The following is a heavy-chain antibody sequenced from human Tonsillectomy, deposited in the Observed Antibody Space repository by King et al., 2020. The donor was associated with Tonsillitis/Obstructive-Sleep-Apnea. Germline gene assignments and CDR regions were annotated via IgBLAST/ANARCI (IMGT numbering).Heavy chain of an antibody. CDR3: ARDPGYGDYFAY. V-gene: IGHV3-21*01. Sequence: QLVQSGGGLVKPGGSLRLSCAASGFTFSSYSMNWVRQAPGKGLEWVSSISSSSSYIYYADSVKGRFTISRDNAKNSLYLQMNSLRAEDTAVYYCARDPGYGDYFAYWGQGTLVTVSS. J-gene: IGHJ4*02. CDR1: GFTFSSYS. CDR2: ISSSSSYI. D-gene: IGHD4-17*01.